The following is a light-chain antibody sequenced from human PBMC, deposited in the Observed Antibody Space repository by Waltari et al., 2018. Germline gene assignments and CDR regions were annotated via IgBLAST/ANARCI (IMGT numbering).Light chain of an antibody. V-gene: IGLV1-47*01. CDR2: RNN. CDR1: SPNHRINS. J-gene: IGLJ3*02. CDR3: AAWDDSLSGWV. Sequence: QSTLTPPPSASGTPGQRVTLPCSGRSPNHRINSVYWYQQFPGTAPKVLIYRNNQRPSGVPDRFSGARSGSSASLIIGVLRSEDEADYYCAAWDDSLSGWVFGGGTKVTVL.